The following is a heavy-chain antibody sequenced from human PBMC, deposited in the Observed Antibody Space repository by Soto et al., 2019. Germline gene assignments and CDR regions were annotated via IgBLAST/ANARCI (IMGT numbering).Heavy chain of an antibody. D-gene: IGHD1-26*01. Sequence: WGALLVSCAASVFTFSIYAMNWVGQAPGKGLDWVSAISGSGGSTYYADSVKGRFTISIDNSKNTLYLQMNSLRAEDTSVYYCAKVIVGATPVYDYWGHGTMVTVSS. CDR1: VFTFSIYA. CDR3: AKVIVGATPVYDY. V-gene: IGHV3-23*01. J-gene: IGHJ4*01. CDR2: ISGSGGST.